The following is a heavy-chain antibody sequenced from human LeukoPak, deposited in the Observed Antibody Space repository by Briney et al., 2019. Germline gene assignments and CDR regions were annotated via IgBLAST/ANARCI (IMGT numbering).Heavy chain of an antibody. D-gene: IGHD5-24*01. Sequence: KASETLSLTCIASGGSMSGYYWSWIRQPPGKGLEWIGYTFSSGATTYNPSLKSRVTISVDTSRSQFSLNLSSVTAADTAVYSCARRSRNGYFLDSWGQGTLVTVSS. V-gene: IGHV4-4*09. CDR2: TFSSGAT. CDR3: ARRSRNGYFLDS. CDR1: GGSMSGYY. J-gene: IGHJ4*02.